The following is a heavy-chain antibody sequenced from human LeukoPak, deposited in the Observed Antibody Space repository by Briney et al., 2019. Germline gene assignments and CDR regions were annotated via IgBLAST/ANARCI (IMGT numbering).Heavy chain of an antibody. CDR2: IRHDGNNK. J-gene: IGHJ4*02. Sequence: GGSLRLSCAASGFVFRSYGMHWVRQAPGKGLEWVTFIRHDGNNKYYADSVKGRFTITRDNSKNTLYLQMDSLRLEDTAVYYCAKLKAVTGTTPANCGQGTLVIVSS. D-gene: IGHD1-20*01. CDR1: GFVFRSYG. CDR3: AKLKAVTGTTPAN. V-gene: IGHV3-30*02.